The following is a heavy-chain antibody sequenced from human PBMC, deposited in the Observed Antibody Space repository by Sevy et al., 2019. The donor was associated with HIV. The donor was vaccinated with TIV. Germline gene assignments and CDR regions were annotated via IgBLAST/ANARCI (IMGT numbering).Heavy chain of an antibody. J-gene: IGHJ6*03. V-gene: IGHV1-2*02. D-gene: IGHD5-12*01. CDR3: ARDSGGYSSPINV. CDR2: INPHSGTT. CDR1: GYTFNAHY. Sequence: ASVKVSCKASGYTFNAHYLHWVQQAPGQGLEWMGWINPHSGTTNYAQRFQGRVTMTKDTSINTAYMELRSLTSDDTAIYYCARDSGGYSSPINVWGTGTTVTVSS.